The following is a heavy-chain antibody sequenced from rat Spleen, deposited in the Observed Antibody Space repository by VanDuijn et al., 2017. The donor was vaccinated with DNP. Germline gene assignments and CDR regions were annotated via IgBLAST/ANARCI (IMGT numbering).Heavy chain of an antibody. CDR2: IITGGGNT. CDR1: GFTFSNYY. D-gene: IGHD1-8*01. V-gene: IGHV5-25*01. J-gene: IGHJ3*01. CDR3: ARYGSFDNWFAY. Sequence: EVQLVESGGGLVQPGRSMKLSCAALGFTFSNYYMAWVRPAPTKGLEWVASIITGGGNTYYRDSVKGRFTISRDNAKSTLYLQMDSLRSEDTATYYCARYGSFDNWFAYWGQGTLVTVSS.